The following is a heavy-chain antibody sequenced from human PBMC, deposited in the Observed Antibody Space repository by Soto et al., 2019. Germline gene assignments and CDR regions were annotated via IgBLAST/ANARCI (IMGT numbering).Heavy chain of an antibody. D-gene: IGHD2-2*01. CDR3: ARSCISTSCYFIWFDP. CDR2: IYYSGST. J-gene: IGHJ5*02. CDR1: GGSISSGGYY. Sequence: QVQLQESGPGLVKPSQTLSLTCTVSGGSISSGGYYWSWIRQHPGKGLEWIGYIYYSGSTYYNPSLKSRVTISXXTXKXXFSLKLSSVTAADTAVYYCARSCISTSCYFIWFDPWGQGTLVTVSS. V-gene: IGHV4-31*03.